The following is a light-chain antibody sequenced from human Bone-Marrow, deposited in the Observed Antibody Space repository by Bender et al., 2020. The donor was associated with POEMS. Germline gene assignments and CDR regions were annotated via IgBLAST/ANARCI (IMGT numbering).Light chain of an antibody. CDR2: DNN. J-gene: IGLJ2*01. CDR3: ATWDRSLSELV. Sequence: QSVLTQPPSVSAAPGQKVTISCSGSSSNIGNNFVSWYQHLPGTAPKLLIYDNNKRPSGIADRFSGSKSGTSATLGITGLQTGDEADYYCATWDRSLSELVFGGGTQVTVL. V-gene: IGLV1-51*01. CDR1: SSNIGNNF.